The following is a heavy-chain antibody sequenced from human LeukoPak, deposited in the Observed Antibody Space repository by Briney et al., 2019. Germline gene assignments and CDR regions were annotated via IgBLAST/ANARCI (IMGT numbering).Heavy chain of an antibody. D-gene: IGHD2-2*03. Sequence: GGSLRLSCTASGFTFSSYTMSWVRQAPGKGLKWVSTISTGGGNTYYADSVQGRFTVSRDDSKNTLYLQMNSLRAEDTAVYYCAKDGGLWISAHWGDSWGRGTLVTVSS. V-gene: IGHV3-23*01. J-gene: IGHJ4*02. CDR2: ISTGGGNT. CDR1: GFTFSSYT. CDR3: AKDGGLWISAHWGDS.